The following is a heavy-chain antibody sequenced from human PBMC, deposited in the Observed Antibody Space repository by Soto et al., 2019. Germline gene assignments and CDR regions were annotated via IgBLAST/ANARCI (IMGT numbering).Heavy chain of an antibody. V-gene: IGHV3-30-3*01. J-gene: IGHJ4*02. CDR2: MSYDGTTK. Sequence: QVQLVESGGGXXXXGXXXXXXCAASXXXXXXXVMYXXXXAPGKGLEWVAFMSYDGTTKYYADSVKGRFTISRDNSKNTLYLQMNSLRPEDTGVYYCAREVLWSRYFDYWGQGTLVTVSS. CDR1: XXXXXXXV. CDR3: AREVLWSRYFDY. D-gene: IGHD3-10*01.